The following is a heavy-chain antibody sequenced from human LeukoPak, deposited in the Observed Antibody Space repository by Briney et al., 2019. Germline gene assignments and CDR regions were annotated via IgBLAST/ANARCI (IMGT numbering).Heavy chain of an antibody. CDR3: ARRYHYYDSSGRFDY. CDR2: IYSGGST. CDR1: GFTVSSNY. V-gene: IGHV3-53*01. J-gene: IGHJ4*02. D-gene: IGHD3-22*01. Sequence: GGSLRLSCAASGFTVSSNYMSWVRQAPGKGLEWVSVIYSGGSTYYADSVRGRFTISRDNSKNTLYLQMNSLRAEDTAVYYCARRYHYYDSSGRFDYWGQGTLVTVSS.